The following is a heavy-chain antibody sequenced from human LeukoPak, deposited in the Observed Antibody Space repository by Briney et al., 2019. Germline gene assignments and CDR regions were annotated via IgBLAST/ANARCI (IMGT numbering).Heavy chain of an antibody. D-gene: IGHD6-6*01. J-gene: IGHJ5*02. V-gene: IGHV4-61*02. Sequence: KSSETLSLTCTVSGGYISSSSYYWSWIRQPAGKGLEWIGRIYTSGSTNYNPSLKSRVTMSVDTSKNQFSLKLSSVTAADTAVYYCARGSVLGWFDPWGQGTLVTVSS. CDR2: IYTSGST. CDR3: ARGSVLGWFDP. CDR1: GGYISSSSYY.